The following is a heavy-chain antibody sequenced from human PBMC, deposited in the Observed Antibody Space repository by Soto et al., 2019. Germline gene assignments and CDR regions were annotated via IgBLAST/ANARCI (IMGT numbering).Heavy chain of an antibody. CDR1: GFSLSTSGVG. Sequence: SGPTLVKPTQTLTLTCTFSGFSLSTSGVGVGWIRQPPGKALEWLALIYWDDDKRYSPSLKSRLTITKDTSKNQVVLTMTNMDPVDTATYYCAHRSILHQYCSSTSCYRPKINHFDYWGQGTLVTVSS. V-gene: IGHV2-5*02. CDR3: AHRSILHQYCSSTSCYRPKINHFDY. D-gene: IGHD2-2*01. CDR2: IYWDDDK. J-gene: IGHJ4*02.